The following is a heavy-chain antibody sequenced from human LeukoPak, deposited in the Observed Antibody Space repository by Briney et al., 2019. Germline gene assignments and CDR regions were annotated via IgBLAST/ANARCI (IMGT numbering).Heavy chain of an antibody. CDR2: IYYSGST. J-gene: IGHJ3*02. V-gene: IGHV4-59*01. CDR1: GGSISSYY. CDR3: ARGNRPYGEHEAFDI. Sequence: SETLSLTCTVSGGSISSYYWSWIRQPPGKGLEWIGYIYYSGSTNYNPSLKSRVTISVDTSKNQFSLKLSSVTAADTAVYYCARGNRPYGEHEAFDIWGHGTTVTVSP. D-gene: IGHD3-10*01.